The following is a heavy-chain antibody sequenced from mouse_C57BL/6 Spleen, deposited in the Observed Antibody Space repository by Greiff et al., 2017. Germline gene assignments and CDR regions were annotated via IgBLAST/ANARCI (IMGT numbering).Heavy chain of an antibody. V-gene: IGHV1-80*01. D-gene: IGHD1-1*01. CDR2: IYPGGGDT. J-gene: IGHJ1*03. CDR3: TRGGGSSYRYFDV. Sequence: VQLQQSGAELVKPGASVKISCKASGYAFSSYWMNWVKPRPGKGLEGIGPIYPGGGDTIYNGKFKGKATLTADKSSSTAYMQLSSLTAEDSAVYFCTRGGGSSYRYFDVWGTGTTVTVSS. CDR1: GYAFSSYW.